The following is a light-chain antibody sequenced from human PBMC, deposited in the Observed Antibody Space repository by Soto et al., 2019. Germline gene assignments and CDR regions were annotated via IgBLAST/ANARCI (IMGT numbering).Light chain of an antibody. CDR1: ESVSSGY. CDR2: GAS. V-gene: IGKV3-20*01. CDR3: QQHGDSLT. Sequence: EVVLTQSPGTLSLSRGERATLSCRASESVSSGYLAWYQQKPGQAPRLLIYGASRRAGGIPDRFSGSGSGTDFTLTISRLEPEDFAVYYCQQHGDSLTFGGGTKVDIK. J-gene: IGKJ4*01.